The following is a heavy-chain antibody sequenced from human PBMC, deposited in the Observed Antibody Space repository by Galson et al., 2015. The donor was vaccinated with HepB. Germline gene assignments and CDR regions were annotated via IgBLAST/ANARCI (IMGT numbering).Heavy chain of an antibody. CDR2: INAGNGNT. Sequence: SVKVSCKASGYTFTSYAMHWVRQAPGQRLEWMGWINAGNGNTKYSQKFQGRVTITRDTSASTAYMELSSLRSEDTAVYYCARKGHYSSGWYVSNDAFDIWGQGTMVTVSS. CDR3: ARKGHYSSGWYVSNDAFDI. J-gene: IGHJ3*02. D-gene: IGHD6-19*01. CDR1: GYTFTSYA. V-gene: IGHV1-3*01.